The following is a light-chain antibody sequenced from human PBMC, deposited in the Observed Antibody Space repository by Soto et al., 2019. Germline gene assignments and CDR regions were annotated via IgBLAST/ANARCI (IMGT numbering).Light chain of an antibody. J-gene: IGKJ4*01. CDR3: QQYYSTPLT. V-gene: IGKV4-1*01. CDR2: WAS. Sequence: SPASLAVSLGERATINCKSSQSVLYSSNNKNYLAWYQQKPGQPPKLLIYWASTRESGVPDRFSGSGSGTDFTLTISSLQAEDVAVYYCQQYYSTPLTFGGGTKVEIK. CDR1: QSVLYSSNNKNY.